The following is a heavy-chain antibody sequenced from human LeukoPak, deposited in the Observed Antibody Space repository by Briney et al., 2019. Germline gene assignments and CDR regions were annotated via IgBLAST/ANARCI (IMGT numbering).Heavy chain of an antibody. CDR3: AASVATGAFDT. J-gene: IGHJ3*02. Sequence: SETLSLTCTVSGGSISSYYWSWIRQPPGKGLEWIGYIYYSGSTNYNPSLKSRVTISVDTSKNQFSLKLSSVTAADTAVYYCAASVATGAFDTWGQGTMVTVSS. CDR2: IYYSGST. V-gene: IGHV4-59*01. CDR1: GGSISSYY. D-gene: IGHD1-26*01.